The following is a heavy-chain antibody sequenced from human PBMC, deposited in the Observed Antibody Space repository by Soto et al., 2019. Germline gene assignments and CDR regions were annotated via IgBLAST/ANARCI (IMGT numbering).Heavy chain of an antibody. D-gene: IGHD1-1*01. J-gene: IGHJ4*02. CDR1: GYTFNNYA. V-gene: IGHV3-30*18. CDR3: AKETTRFAVPPALDY. CDR2: ISYDGRNT. Sequence: GGSLRLSCEASGYTFNNYAMHWVRLAAGKGLEWVAGISYDGRNTFYADSVKGRFTISRDNSKNTLSLQMNSLRAEDTAVYYCAKETTRFAVPPALDYWGQGTLVTVSS.